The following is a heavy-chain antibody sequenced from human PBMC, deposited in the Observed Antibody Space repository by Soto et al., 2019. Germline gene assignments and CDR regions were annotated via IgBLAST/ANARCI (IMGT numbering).Heavy chain of an antibody. CDR3: ATIRQTGEVVTRYGYFDL. Sequence: QVQLEESGGGVVQPGRSLRLSCAASGFTFSSYGMHWVRQAPGKGLEWVAVIWYDGSNKYYADSVKGRFTISRDNSKNTLYRQTNNLGAAAAAVYDCATIRQTGEVVTRYGYFDLWGRGTQVAVSS. CDR1: GFTFSSYG. J-gene: IGHJ2*01. V-gene: IGHV3-33*01. D-gene: IGHD3-22*01. CDR2: IWYDGSNK.